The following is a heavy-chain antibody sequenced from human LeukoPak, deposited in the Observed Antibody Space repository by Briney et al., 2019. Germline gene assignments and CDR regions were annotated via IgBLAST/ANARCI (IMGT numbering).Heavy chain of an antibody. CDR3: ARGGVSNSWYRTPDY. Sequence: GASVKVSCKASGYTFTNYGLSWARQAPGQGHEWMGWISTYNGNTNYAQKFQGRVTMTTDTSTSTGYMEMRSLRSDDTAVYYCARGGVSNSWYRTPDYWGQGTLVTVSS. J-gene: IGHJ4*02. D-gene: IGHD6-13*01. V-gene: IGHV1-18*01. CDR1: GYTFTNYG. CDR2: ISTYNGNT.